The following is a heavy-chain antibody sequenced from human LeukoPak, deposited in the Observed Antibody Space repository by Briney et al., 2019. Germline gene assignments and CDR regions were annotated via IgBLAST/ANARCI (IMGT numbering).Heavy chain of an antibody. J-gene: IGHJ5*02. D-gene: IGHD6-13*01. V-gene: IGHV3-21*01. CDR1: GFTFSSYS. CDR3: ARTPDPSSSWYAWFDP. Sequence: GGSLRLSCAVSGFTFSSYSMNWVRQAPGKGLEWVSSTSSSSSYIYYADSVKGRFTISRDNAKNSLYLQMNSLRAEDTAVYYCARTPDPSSSWYAWFDPWGQGTLVTVSS. CDR2: TSSSSSYI.